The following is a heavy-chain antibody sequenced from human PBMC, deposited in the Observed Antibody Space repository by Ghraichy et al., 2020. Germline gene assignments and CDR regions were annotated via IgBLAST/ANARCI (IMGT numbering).Heavy chain of an antibody. Sequence: GGSLRLSCVASGFTFTNYGIHWARQAPGKGLEWVALISYDGNKQDYVDSVKGRFTISRDNSKNTVYLQMNSLRAEDTAVYYCARDCGGYDVLTGYYYHYYGMDVWGQGTTVTVSS. CDR2: ISYDGNKQ. CDR3: ARDCGGYDVLTGYYYHYYGMDV. D-gene: IGHD3-9*01. V-gene: IGHV3-30*03. J-gene: IGHJ6*02. CDR1: GFTFTNYG.